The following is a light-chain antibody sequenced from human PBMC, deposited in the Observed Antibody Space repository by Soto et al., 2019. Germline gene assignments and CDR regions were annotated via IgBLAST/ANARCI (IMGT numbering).Light chain of an antibody. J-gene: IGLJ1*01. V-gene: IGLV2-23*01. Sequence: QSLLTQPASVSGSPGQSITISCTETSSDVGSYNLVSWYQQHPGKAPKLLIYDGSKRPSGVSNRFSESKSGNTASLTISGLQAEDEADYYCCSYVGNSAWVFGSGTKVTVL. CDR1: SSDVGSYNL. CDR2: DGS. CDR3: CSYVGNSAWV.